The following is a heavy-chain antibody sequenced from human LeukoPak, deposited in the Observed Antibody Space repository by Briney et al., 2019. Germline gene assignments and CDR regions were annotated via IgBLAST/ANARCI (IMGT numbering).Heavy chain of an antibody. V-gene: IGHV1-69*13. CDR3: AGFFYDNSHDAFDL. CDR1: GGTFTFTSHA. D-gene: IGHD3-22*01. J-gene: IGHJ3*01. Sequence: ASVKVSFKASGGTFTFTSHAITWVRQAPGQGLEWMAGIFPIYGSPSYAQRFQGRVTITSDESARTVYMELSSLRSEDTAVYYCAGFFYDNSHDAFDLWGQGTMVSVSS. CDR2: IFPIYGSP.